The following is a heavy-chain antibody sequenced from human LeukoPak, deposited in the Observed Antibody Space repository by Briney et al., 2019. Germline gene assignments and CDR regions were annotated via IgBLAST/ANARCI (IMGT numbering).Heavy chain of an antibody. D-gene: IGHD2-21*01. CDR3: AKEPDAVIGGPFDY. CDR2: ISWNSGSI. Sequence: GGSLRLSCAASGFTFDDYAMHWVRQAPGKGLGWVSGISWNSGSIGYADSVKGRFTISRDNAKNSLYLQMNSLRAEDTALYYCAKEPDAVIGGPFDYWGQGTLVTVSS. V-gene: IGHV3-9*01. J-gene: IGHJ4*02. CDR1: GFTFDDYA.